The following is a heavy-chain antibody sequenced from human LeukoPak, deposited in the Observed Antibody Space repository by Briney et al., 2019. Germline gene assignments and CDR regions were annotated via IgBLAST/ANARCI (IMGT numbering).Heavy chain of an antibody. CDR1: GGSISTYY. CDR3: ARADFWSGGGDI. Sequence: SETLSLTCTVSGGSISTYYWSWIRQSPGKGLEWIGYIYYSGTTSYNPSLKSRVTMSVDTSKNQFSLKLSSVTAADTAVYYCARADFWSGGGDIWGQGTMVTVSS. D-gene: IGHD3-3*01. CDR2: IYYSGTT. V-gene: IGHV4-59*08. J-gene: IGHJ3*02.